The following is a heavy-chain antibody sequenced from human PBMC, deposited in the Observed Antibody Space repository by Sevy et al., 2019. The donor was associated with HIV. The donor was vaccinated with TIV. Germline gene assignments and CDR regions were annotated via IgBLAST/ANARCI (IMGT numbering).Heavy chain of an antibody. Sequence: ASVKVSCKASGYTFTSYGISWVRQAPGQGLEWMGWISAYNGNTNYAQKLQGRVTMTTDTSTSTAYMELRSLGSDDTAVYYCAREGHSSGWYGPLDYWGQGTLVTVSS. J-gene: IGHJ4*02. CDR2: ISAYNGNT. CDR1: GYTFTSYG. D-gene: IGHD6-19*01. V-gene: IGHV1-18*04. CDR3: AREGHSSGWYGPLDY.